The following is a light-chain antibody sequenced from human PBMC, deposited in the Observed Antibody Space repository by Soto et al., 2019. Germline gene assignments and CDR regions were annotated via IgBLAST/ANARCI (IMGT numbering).Light chain of an antibody. Sequence: EIVMTQSPATLSASPGERATLSCRASQSVRSNLAWYQQKPGQAPRLLIYGASTRATGIPARFSASGSGTEFNLSIGSLQSEDFAVYYCQQYNDWPPTFGQGTKVEIK. V-gene: IGKV3-15*01. CDR1: QSVRSN. CDR3: QQYNDWPPT. J-gene: IGKJ1*01. CDR2: GAS.